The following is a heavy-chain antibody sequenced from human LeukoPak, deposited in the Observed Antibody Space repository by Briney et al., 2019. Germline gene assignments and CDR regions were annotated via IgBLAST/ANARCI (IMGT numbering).Heavy chain of an antibody. CDR2: ISGSGGST. CDR3: ANDDEAGVVLGGYYFDY. J-gene: IGHJ4*02. V-gene: IGHV3-23*01. D-gene: IGHD3-16*01. CDR1: GFTFSSYA. Sequence: QSGGSLRLSCAASGFTFSSYAMSWVRQAPGKGLEWVSTISGSGGSTYYADSVKGRFTISRDSSKNTLYLQMNSLRAEDTAVYYCANDDEAGVVLGGYYFDYWGQGTPVTVSS.